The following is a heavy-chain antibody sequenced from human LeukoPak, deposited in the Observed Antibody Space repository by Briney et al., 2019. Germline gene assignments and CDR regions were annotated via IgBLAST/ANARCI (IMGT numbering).Heavy chain of an antibody. J-gene: IGHJ6*04. CDR2: IYYSGST. D-gene: IGHD6-13*01. V-gene: IGHV4-59*01. CDR3: ARDSSYSSSWYVGYYGMDV. CDR1: GGSISSYY. Sequence: SETLSLTCTVSGGSISSYYWSRIRQPPGKGLEWIGYIYYSGSTNYNPSLKSRVTISVDTSKNQFSLKLSSVTAADTAVYYCARDSSYSSSWYVGYYGMDVWGKGTTVTVSS.